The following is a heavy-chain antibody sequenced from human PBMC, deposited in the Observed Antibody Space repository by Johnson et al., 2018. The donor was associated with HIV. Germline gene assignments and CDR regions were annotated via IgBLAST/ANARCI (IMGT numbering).Heavy chain of an antibody. CDR2: IKSKTDGGTT. V-gene: IGHV3-15*01. J-gene: IGHJ3*02. CDR3: TTVTHSSGYYYDRAFDS. D-gene: IGHD3-22*01. Sequence: VQVVESGGGLVKPGGSLRLSCAASGFTFSNAWMSWVRQAPGKGLEWVGRIKSKTDGGTTDYAAPVKGSFTIPRDDSKNTLYLQMNSLKTEDTAVYYCTTVTHSSGYYYDRAFDSWGQGTMVTVSS. CDR1: GFTFSNAW.